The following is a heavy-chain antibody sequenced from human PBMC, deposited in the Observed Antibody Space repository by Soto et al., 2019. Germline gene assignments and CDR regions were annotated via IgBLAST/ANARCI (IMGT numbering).Heavy chain of an antibody. D-gene: IGHD2-2*01. CDR2: ISYDGSNK. V-gene: IGHV3-30*18. Sequence: PGGSLRLSCAASGFTFSNYGMHWVRQAPGKGLEWVATISYDGSNKYYADSVKGRFTISGDNSKNTVYLQMNSLRAEDTAVYYCAKSHQLLSPFDYWGQGTLVTVSS. CDR1: GFTFSNYG. CDR3: AKSHQLLSPFDY. J-gene: IGHJ4*02.